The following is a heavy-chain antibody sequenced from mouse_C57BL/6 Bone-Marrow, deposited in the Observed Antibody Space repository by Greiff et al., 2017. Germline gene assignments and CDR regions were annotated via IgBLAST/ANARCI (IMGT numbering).Heavy chain of an antibody. CDR1: GYAFTNYL. D-gene: IGHD1-1*01. CDR2: INPGSGGT. CDR3: ARSSCYYGRRGY. V-gene: IGHV1-54*01. J-gene: IGHJ2*01. Sequence: QVQLQQPGAELVRPGTSVKVSCKASGYAFTNYLIEWVKQRPGQGLEWIGVINPGSGGTNYNEKFKGKATLTADKSSSTAYMQLSSLTSEDSAVYFCARSSCYYGRRGYWGQGTTLTVSS.